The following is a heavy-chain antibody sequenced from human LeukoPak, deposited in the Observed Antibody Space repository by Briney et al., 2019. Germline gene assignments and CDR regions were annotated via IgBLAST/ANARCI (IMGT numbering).Heavy chain of an antibody. CDR1: GFSVSSNF. CDR2: IYSGGTT. CDR3: ARDGYGNNYMDV. Sequence: GGSLRLSCAASGFSVSSNFMSWVRQAPGKGLEWVSVIYSGGTTYYADSVKGRFTVSRDNSKNTLSLQMNNLRAEDTAVYYCARDGYGNNYMDVWGKGTTVTVSS. D-gene: IGHD1/OR15-1a*01. V-gene: IGHV3-53*01. J-gene: IGHJ6*03.